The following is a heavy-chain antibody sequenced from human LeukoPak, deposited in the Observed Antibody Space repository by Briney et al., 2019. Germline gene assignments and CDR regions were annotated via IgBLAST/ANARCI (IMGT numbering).Heavy chain of an antibody. CDR3: ALTNYDYVWVGVTGPYFDI. J-gene: IGHJ3*02. CDR1: GGSISRSSYY. Sequence: SSETLSLTCTVSGGSISRSSYYWGWIRQPPGKGLEWIGTFYYSGNTYYNPSLKSRVTISVDTSKNQFSLKLTSVTAADTAVYYCALTNYDYVWVGVTGPYFDIWGQGTMVTVSS. CDR2: FYYSGNT. D-gene: IGHD3-16*01. V-gene: IGHV4-39*07.